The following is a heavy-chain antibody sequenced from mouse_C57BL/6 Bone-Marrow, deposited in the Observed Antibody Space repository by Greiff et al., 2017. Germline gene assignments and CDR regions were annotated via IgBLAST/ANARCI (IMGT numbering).Heavy chain of an antibody. J-gene: IGHJ2*01. CDR1: GFHIKDYY. D-gene: IGHD1-1*01. Sequence: VQLQQPGAELVKPGASVKMSCTASGFHIKDYYMHWVKQRTEQGLEWIGRIDPEDGETKYAPKFPGKATIKSDTSSNTAYLQLRSLTSEDTAVYYCARYYYGLYWGQGTTLTVSS. CDR3: ARYYYGLY. CDR2: IDPEDGET. V-gene: IGHV14-2*01.